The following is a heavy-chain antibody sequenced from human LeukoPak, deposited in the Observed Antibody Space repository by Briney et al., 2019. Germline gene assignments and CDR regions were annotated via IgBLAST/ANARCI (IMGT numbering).Heavy chain of an antibody. V-gene: IGHV1-69*06. CDR1: GGTFSSYA. D-gene: IGHD6-6*01. CDR2: IIPIFGTA. Sequence: SVKVSCKASGGTFSSYAISWVRQAPGQGLEWMGGIIPIFGTANYAQKFQGRVTITADKSTSTAYMELSSLRSEDTAVYYCARASDSIAARRDYYYYMDVWGKGTTVTISS. CDR3: ARASDSIAARRDYYYYMDV. J-gene: IGHJ6*03.